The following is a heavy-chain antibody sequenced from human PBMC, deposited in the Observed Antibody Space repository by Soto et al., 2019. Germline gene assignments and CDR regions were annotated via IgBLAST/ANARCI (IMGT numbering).Heavy chain of an antibody. CDR1: GYTFTDYD. V-gene: IGHV1-8*01. D-gene: IGHD2-15*01. CDR3: ARVAVAARPRWYNWFDP. J-gene: IGHJ5*02. CDR2: MNPNSGET. Sequence: ASVKVSRKTSGYTFTDYDINWVRQATGQGLEWIGWMNPNSGETGYAQKFQGRVTMTRSASLSTAYLELSSLRSEDTAVYYCARVAVAARPRWYNWFDPWGQGTLVTVSS.